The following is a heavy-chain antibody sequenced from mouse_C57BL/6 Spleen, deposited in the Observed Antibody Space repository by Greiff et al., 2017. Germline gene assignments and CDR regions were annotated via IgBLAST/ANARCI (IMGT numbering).Heavy chain of an antibody. CDR1: GYSITSGYY. J-gene: IGHJ4*01. V-gene: IGHV3-6*01. CDR2: ISYDGSN. CDR3: ARDAMDY. Sequence: ESGPSLVKPSQSLSLTCSVTGYSITSGYYWNWIRQFPGNKLEWMGYISYDGSNNYNPSLKNRISITRDTSKNQFFLKLNSVTTEDTATYYCARDAMDYWGQGTSVTVSS.